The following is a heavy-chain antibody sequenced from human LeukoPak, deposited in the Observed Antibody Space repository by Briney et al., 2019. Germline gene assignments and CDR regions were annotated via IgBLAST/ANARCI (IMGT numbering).Heavy chain of an antibody. Sequence: SETLSLTCTVSGGSISSYYWSWIRQPPGKGLEWIGYIYYSGNTNYNPSLKSRITISVDRSKNQFSLRLTSVTAADTAVYYCARGVGYCTGTSCYKNCFDPWGQGTLVTVSS. J-gene: IGHJ5*02. D-gene: IGHD2-2*02. CDR3: ARGVGYCTGTSCYKNCFDP. CDR1: GGSISSYY. CDR2: IYYSGNT. V-gene: IGHV4-59*01.